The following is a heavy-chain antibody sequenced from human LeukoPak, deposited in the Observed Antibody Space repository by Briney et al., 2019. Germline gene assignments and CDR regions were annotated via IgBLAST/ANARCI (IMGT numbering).Heavy chain of an antibody. CDR1: GGSISSSGYY. CDR2: IYYSGST. J-gene: IGHJ3*02. CDR3: ARHGYYDILTGYYIGDAFDI. V-gene: IGHV4-39*01. D-gene: IGHD3-9*01. Sequence: KSSETLSLTCTVSGGSISSSGYYWGWIRQPPGKGLEWIGSIYYSGSTYYNPSLKSRVTISVDTSKNQFSLKLSSVTAADTAVYYCARHGYYDILTGYYIGDAFDIWGQGTMVTVSS.